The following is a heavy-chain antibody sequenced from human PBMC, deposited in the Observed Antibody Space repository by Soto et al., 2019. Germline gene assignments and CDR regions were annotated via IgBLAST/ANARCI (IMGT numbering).Heavy chain of an antibody. V-gene: IGHV3-23*01. D-gene: IGHD3-22*01. J-gene: IGHJ4*02. CDR3: ARDPRVVMVITNYFDY. CDR1: GFTFSSYA. Sequence: GGSLRLSCAASGFTFSSYAMSWVRQAPGKGLEWVSAISGSGGSTYYADSVKGRFTISRDNSKNTLYLQMNSLRAEDTAVYYCARDPRVVMVITNYFDYWGQGILVTVSS. CDR2: ISGSGGST.